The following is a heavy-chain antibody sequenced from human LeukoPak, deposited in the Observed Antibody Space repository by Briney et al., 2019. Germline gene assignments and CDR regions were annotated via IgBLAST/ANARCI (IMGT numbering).Heavy chain of an antibody. J-gene: IGHJ3*02. CDR3: ASRLSSGWYGGAFDI. V-gene: IGHV4-59*01. D-gene: IGHD6-19*01. CDR1: GGSISSYY. Sequence: SETLSLTCTVSGGSISSYYRSWIRQPPGKGLEWIGYIYYSGSTNYNPSLKSRVTISVDTSKNQFSLKLSSVTAADTAVYYCASRLSSGWYGGAFDIWGQGTMVTVSS. CDR2: IYYSGST.